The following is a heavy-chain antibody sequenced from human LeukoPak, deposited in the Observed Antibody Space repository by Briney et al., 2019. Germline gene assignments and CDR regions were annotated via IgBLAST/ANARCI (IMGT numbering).Heavy chain of an antibody. V-gene: IGHV4-34*01. CDR1: GGSFSGYY. CDR3: VRLTKNDSGSFRFGKKKRGYMDV. D-gene: IGHD3-10*01. CDR2: INHSGST. J-gene: IGHJ6*03. Sequence: SETLSLTCAVYGGSFSGYYWSWIRQPPGKGLEWIGEINHSGSTNYNPSLKSRVTISVDTSKNQFSLKLSSVTAADTAVYYCVRLTKNDSGSFRFGKKKRGYMDVWGKGTTVTISS.